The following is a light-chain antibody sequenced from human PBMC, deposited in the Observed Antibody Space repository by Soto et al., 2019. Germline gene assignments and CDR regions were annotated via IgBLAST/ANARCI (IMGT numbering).Light chain of an antibody. CDR1: ASNIGANYD. CDR3: ASWDASVSGWV. J-gene: IGLJ3*02. V-gene: IGLV1-40*01. Sequence: QSVLTQPPSVSGAPGQRVTISCTGGASNIGANYDVHWYQQLPGTAPKLLIYGTSNRPSGVPDRFSGSKSGTSASLAIGDLRSEDEADYYCASWDASVSGWVFGGGTKLTVL. CDR2: GTS.